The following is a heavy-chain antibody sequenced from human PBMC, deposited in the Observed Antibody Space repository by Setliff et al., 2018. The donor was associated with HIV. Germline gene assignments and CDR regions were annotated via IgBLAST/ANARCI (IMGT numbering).Heavy chain of an antibody. V-gene: IGHV3-23*01. CDR2: MSGINDNT. CDR3: AKDGDYRNGDYDAFDI. J-gene: IGHJ3*02. CDR1: GFTFSSYG. Sequence: GGSLRLSCAASGFTFSSYGMNWVRQAPGKGLEWLSLMSGINDNTHYADSVKGRFTISRDSSKNTMYLHMNSLRTEDTAVYYCAKDGDYRNGDYDAFDIWGLGTMVTVSS. D-gene: IGHD4-4*01.